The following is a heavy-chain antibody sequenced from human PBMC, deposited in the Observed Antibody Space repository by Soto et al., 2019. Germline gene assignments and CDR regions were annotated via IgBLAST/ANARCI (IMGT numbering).Heavy chain of an antibody. V-gene: IGHV4-31*03. D-gene: IGHD3-22*01. J-gene: IGHJ5*02. CDR2: IYYSGST. Sequence: SETLSLTCTVSGGSISSGGYYWSWIRQHPGKGLEWIGYIYYSGSTYYNPSLKSRVTISVGTSKNQFSLKLSSVTAADTAVYYCARHSSGYYWFDPWGQGTLVTVSS. CDR3: ARHSSGYYWFDP. CDR1: GGSISSGGYY.